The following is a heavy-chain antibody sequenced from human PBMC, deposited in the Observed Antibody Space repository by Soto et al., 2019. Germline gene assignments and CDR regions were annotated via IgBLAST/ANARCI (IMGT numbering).Heavy chain of an antibody. Sequence: QVQLVQSGAEVKKPGSSVKVSCKASGGTFSSYTISWVRQAPGQGLEWMGRIIPILGIANYAQKFQGRVTIPADNATCTAYMELSSLRSEDTAVYYCASLVDTSDYWGQGTLVTVSS. V-gene: IGHV1-69*02. D-gene: IGHD5-18*01. CDR2: IIPILGIA. CDR3: ASLVDTSDY. J-gene: IGHJ4*02. CDR1: GGTFSSYT.